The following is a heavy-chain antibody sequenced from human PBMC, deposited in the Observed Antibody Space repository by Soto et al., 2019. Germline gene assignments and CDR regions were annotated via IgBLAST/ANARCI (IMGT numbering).Heavy chain of an antibody. CDR1: GYSFTSHG. CDR2: ISPYNLNT. D-gene: IGHD3-10*01. V-gene: IGHV1-18*01. Sequence: QVQLVQSGAEVKKPGASVKVSCKASGYSFTSHGISWVRQAPGQGLEWLGWISPYNLNTNHAQKLQGRVTISADTSTNTAYMELRSLRSDDTAVYYFARGRGSASYYFNWGQGTLVTVSS. CDR3: ARGRGSASYYFN. J-gene: IGHJ4*02.